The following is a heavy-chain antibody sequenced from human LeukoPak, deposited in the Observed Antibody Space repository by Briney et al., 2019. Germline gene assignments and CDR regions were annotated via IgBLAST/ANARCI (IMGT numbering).Heavy chain of an antibody. CDR1: GFTFSSYG. CDR2: IKQDGSEK. D-gene: IGHD2-15*01. V-gene: IGHV3-7*01. Sequence: GGSLRLSCAASGFTFSSYGMSWVRQAPGKGLEWVANIKQDGSEKYYVDSVKGRFTISRDNAKNSLYLQMNSLRAEDTAVYYCARGVGISSSWGQGTLVTVSS. J-gene: IGHJ4*02. CDR3: ARGVGISSS.